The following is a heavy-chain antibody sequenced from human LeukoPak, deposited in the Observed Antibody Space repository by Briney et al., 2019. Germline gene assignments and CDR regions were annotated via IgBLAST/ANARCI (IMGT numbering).Heavy chain of an antibody. D-gene: IGHD2-15*01. CDR2: INHSGST. V-gene: IGHV4-34*01. Sequence: PSETLSLTCAVYGGSFSGYYWSWIRQPPGKGLEWIGEINHSGSTNYNPSLKSRVTISVDTSKNQFSLKRSSVTAADTAVYYCARHGYCSGGSCYSGWRYYYYYYMDVWGKGTTVTISS. CDR1: GGSFSGYY. CDR3: ARHGYCSGGSCYSGWRYYYYYYMDV. J-gene: IGHJ6*03.